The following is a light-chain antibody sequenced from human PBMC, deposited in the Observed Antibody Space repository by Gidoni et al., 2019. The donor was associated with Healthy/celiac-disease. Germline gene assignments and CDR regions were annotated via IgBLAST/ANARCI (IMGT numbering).Light chain of an antibody. CDR1: QSISSY. CDR2: AAS. V-gene: IGKV1-39*01. CDR3: QQSYSTPQA. J-gene: IGKJ2*01. Sequence: DIQMTQSPSSLSAYVGDRVTITCRASQSISSYLNWYQQKPGKAPKLLIYAASRLQSGVPSRFSGSGSGTDFTLTISSLQPEDFATYYCQQSYSTPQAFXXXTKLEIK.